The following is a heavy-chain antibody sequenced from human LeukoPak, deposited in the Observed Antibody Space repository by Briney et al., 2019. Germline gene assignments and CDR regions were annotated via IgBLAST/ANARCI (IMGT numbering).Heavy chain of an antibody. V-gene: IGHV4-59*01. CDR2: IYYSGST. J-gene: IGHJ5*02. CDR1: GGSISSYY. CDR3: ASVRRYYDILTGRGLWFDP. D-gene: IGHD3-9*01. Sequence: SETLSLTCTVSGGSISSYYWSWIRQPPGKGLEWIGYIYYSGSTNYNPSLKSRVTISVDTSKNQFSLKLSSVTAADTAVYYCASVRRYYDILTGRGLWFDPWGQGTLVTVSS.